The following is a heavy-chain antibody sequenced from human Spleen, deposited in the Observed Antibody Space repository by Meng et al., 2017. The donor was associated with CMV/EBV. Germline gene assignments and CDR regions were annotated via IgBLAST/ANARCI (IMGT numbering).Heavy chain of an antibody. J-gene: IGHJ4*02. Sequence: ASVKVSCKASGGTFSSYTISWVRQAPGQGLEWMGWVSPNSGGTNYGQNFQGRVTMTRDTSINTVYMELTNLRSDDTAVYYCARDGWYSSTWHVDHWGQGTLVTVSS. CDR3: ARDGWYSSTWHVDH. V-gene: IGHV1-2*02. D-gene: IGHD6-13*01. CDR2: VSPNSGGT. CDR1: GGTFSSYT.